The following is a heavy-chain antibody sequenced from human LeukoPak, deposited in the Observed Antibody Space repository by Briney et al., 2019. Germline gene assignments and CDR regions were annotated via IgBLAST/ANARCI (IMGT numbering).Heavy chain of an antibody. CDR3: ARFMISDYFDY. CDR1: GGSISSYY. CDR2: IYYSGST. Sequence: PSETLSLTCTVSGGSISSYYWSWIRQPPGKGLEWIGYIYYSGSTNYNPSLKSRVTISVDTSKNQFSLKLSSVTAADTAVYYCARFMISDYFDYWGQGTLVTVSS. V-gene: IGHV4-59*01. J-gene: IGHJ4*02. D-gene: IGHD3/OR15-3a*01.